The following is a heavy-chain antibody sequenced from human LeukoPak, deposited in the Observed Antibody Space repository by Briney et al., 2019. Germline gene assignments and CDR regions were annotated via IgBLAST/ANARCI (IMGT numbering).Heavy chain of an antibody. V-gene: IGHV4-39*01. J-gene: IGHJ3*02. Sequence: SETLSLTCTVSGGSISSSSYYWGWIRQPPGTGLEWIGSIYYSGSTYYNPSLKSRVTISVDTSKNQFSLKLSSVTAADTAVYYCARRHMRPRDAFDIWGQGTMVTVSS. CDR2: IYYSGST. CDR3: ARRHMRPRDAFDI. CDR1: GGSISSSSYY.